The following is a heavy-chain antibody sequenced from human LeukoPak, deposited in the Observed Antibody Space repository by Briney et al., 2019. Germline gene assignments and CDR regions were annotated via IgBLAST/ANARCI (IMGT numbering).Heavy chain of an antibody. D-gene: IGHD3-3*01. CDR3: ARGRYDFWSGSYPSYYYYYMDV. CDR1: GGSISSYC. Sequence: SETLSLTCTVSGGSISSYCWSWIRQPTGKGLEWIGYIYYSGSTNYNPSLKSRVTISVDTSKNQFSLKPSSVTAADTAVYYCARGRYDFWSGSYPSYYYYYMDVWGKETSVTVSS. CDR2: IYYSGST. J-gene: IGHJ6*03. V-gene: IGHV4-59*01.